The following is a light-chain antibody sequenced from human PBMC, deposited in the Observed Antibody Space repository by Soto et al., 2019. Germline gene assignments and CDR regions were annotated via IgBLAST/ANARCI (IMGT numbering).Light chain of an antibody. V-gene: IGKV1-39*01. Sequence: IHMTQSPSTLSASVGDTVTVTYLNWYQQKQGKGPNLLIYGASNLQNGGPSRFSGSGSGTDLTITITSLKPEDFATYYCQQSYNTPRTFGQGTKVDIK. J-gene: IGKJ1*01. CDR2: GAS. CDR3: QQSYNTPRT.